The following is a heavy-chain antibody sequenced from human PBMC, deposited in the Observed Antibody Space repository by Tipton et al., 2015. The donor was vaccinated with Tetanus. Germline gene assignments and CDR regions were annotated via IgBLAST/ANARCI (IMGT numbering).Heavy chain of an antibody. CDR2: VDDSGST. J-gene: IGHJ5*02. CDR3: ARGTWLYTSTYHRHWLDP. V-gene: IGHV4-39*07. Sequence: TLSLTCNVSGASMSSSSYYWDWIRQPPGKGLEWIGEVDDSGSTNYSPSLKSRVTISLDTPKNEFSLTLSSVTAADTAVYYCARGTWLYTSTYHRHWLDPWGQGTLVTVSS. D-gene: IGHD6-13*01. CDR1: GASMSSSSYY.